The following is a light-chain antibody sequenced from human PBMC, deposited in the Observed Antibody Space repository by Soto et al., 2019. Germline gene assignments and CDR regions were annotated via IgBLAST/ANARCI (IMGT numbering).Light chain of an antibody. CDR2: DVS. Sequence: EIVLTQSPATLPLSPGERATLSCRASQSVGTSLAWYQQKPAQAPRLVIHDVSIRATGIPARFSGRGSETDFTLTISSLEPEDLAVYYCHHRNGWPATFGQGTKVEIK. V-gene: IGKV3-11*01. J-gene: IGKJ1*01. CDR1: QSVGTS. CDR3: HHRNGWPAT.